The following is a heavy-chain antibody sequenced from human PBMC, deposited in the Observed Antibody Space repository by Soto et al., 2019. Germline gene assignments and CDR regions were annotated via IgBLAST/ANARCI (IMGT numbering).Heavy chain of an antibody. D-gene: IGHD3-22*01. Sequence: PSETLSLTCTVSGGSISSSSYYWGWIRQPPGKGLERIGSIYYSGSTYYNPSIKSRVTIYVDTSKNQFSLKLSSVTAADTAVYSCARHRLHYDSSGYFPFYYYYYGMDVWGQGTTVTVSS. V-gene: IGHV4-39*01. CDR1: GGSISSSSYY. CDR3: ARHRLHYDSSGYFPFYYYYYGMDV. J-gene: IGHJ6*02. CDR2: IYYSGST.